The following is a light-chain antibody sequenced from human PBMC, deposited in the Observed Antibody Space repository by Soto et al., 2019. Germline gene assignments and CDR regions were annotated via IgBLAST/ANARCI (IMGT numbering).Light chain of an antibody. CDR2: NVN. J-gene: IGLJ1*01. V-gene: IGLV2-14*01. CDR3: SSFTSSNTYV. Sequence: LTQSASVSGSPGQSITISCTGTSSDVGNYNYVSWYQQHPGEVPKLIIFNVNNRTSGVSNRFSGSKSGNTASLTISGLQAEDEADYYCSSFTSSNTYVFGTGTKVTVL. CDR1: SSDVGNYNY.